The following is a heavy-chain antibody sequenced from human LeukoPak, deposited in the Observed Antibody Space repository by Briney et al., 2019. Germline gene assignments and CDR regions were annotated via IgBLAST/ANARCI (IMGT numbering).Heavy chain of an antibody. D-gene: IGHD6-19*01. Sequence: SETLSLTCTVSGGSISSSSYYWGWIRQPPGKGLEWTGEINHRASTNYNPSRKSRVTISVDTSKNQFSLKLSSVAAADTAVYYCARHWGSGWYIFDYWGQGTLVTVSS. V-gene: IGHV4-39*01. CDR3: ARHWGSGWYIFDY. CDR1: GGSISSSSYY. J-gene: IGHJ4*02. CDR2: INHRAST.